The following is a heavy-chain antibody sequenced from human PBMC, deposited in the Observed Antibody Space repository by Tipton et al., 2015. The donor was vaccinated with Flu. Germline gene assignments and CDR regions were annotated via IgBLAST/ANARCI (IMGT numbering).Heavy chain of an antibody. CDR2: IYTNANT. J-gene: IGHJ4*02. CDR1: GDSISRGSYY. D-gene: IGHD3-22*01. Sequence: TLSLTCTVSGDSISRGSYYYNWIRQPAGEGLEWIGRIYTNANTNYKASLKSRVTISVDTSKNQLSLKLTSVTAADTAVYYCARGVDSSSSYPGYWGQGTLVTVSS. CDR3: ARGVDSSSSYPGY. V-gene: IGHV4-61*02.